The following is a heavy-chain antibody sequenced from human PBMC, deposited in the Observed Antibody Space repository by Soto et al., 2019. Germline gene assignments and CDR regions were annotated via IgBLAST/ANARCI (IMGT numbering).Heavy chain of an antibody. D-gene: IGHD2-8*01. CDR2: ISGSGDTK. CDR3: AKYCSSDVCFDY. V-gene: IGHV3-21*05. Sequence: ESGGGLVKPGGSLRLSCAASGFTFSSYSMNWVRQAPGKGLEWVSFISGSGDTKYYADSVKGRFTISRDNAKNSLYLQMSSLRDEDTAVYYCAKYCSSDVCFDYWGQGTLVTVSS. J-gene: IGHJ4*02. CDR1: GFTFSSYS.